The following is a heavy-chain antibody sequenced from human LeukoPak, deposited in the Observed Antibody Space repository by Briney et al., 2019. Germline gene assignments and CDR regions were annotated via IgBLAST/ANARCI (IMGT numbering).Heavy chain of an antibody. D-gene: IGHD6-19*01. CDR1: GFTFDDYA. V-gene: IGHV3-9*01. Sequence: PGRSLRLSCAASGFTFDDYAMHWVRQAPGKGLEWVSGISWNSGSIGYADSVKGRFTISRDNAKNSLYLQMNSLRAEDTALYYCAKVYSSGWNDAFDIWGQGTMVTVSS. CDR2: ISWNSGSI. J-gene: IGHJ3*02. CDR3: AKVYSSGWNDAFDI.